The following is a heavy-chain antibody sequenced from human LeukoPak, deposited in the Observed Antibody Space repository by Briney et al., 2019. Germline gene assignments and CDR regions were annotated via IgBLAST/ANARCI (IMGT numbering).Heavy chain of an antibody. CDR1: GGSISSYY. D-gene: IGHD1-26*01. CDR2: IYYSGST. Sequence: SETLSLTCTVSGGSISSYYWSWIRQAAGKGLEWIGYIYYSGSTNYNPSLKSRVTISVDTSKNQFSLKLSSVTAADTAVYYCARGHSGSYTRTYYYYYYMDVWGKGTTVTVSS. J-gene: IGHJ6*03. V-gene: IGHV4-59*01. CDR3: ARGHSGSYTRTYYYYYYMDV.